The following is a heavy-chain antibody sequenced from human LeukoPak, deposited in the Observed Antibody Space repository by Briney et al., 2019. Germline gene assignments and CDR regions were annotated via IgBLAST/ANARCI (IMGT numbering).Heavy chain of an antibody. D-gene: IGHD4-17*01. J-gene: IGHJ3*02. CDR2: ISWDGGST. V-gene: IGHV3-43D*03. CDR1: GFTFSSYS. Sequence: GGSLRLSCAASGFTFSSYSMNWVRQAPGKGLEWVSLISWDGGSTYYADSVKGRFTISRDNSKNSLYLQMNSLRAEDTALYYCAKETNDYGDYAYGAFDIWGQGTMVTVSS. CDR3: AKETNDYGDYAYGAFDI.